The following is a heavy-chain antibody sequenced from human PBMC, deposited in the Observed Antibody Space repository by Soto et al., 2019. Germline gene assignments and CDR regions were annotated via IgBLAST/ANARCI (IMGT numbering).Heavy chain of an antibody. CDR3: AKERRGTFWYFDL. CDR2: ISDSGDST. D-gene: IGHD1-1*01. J-gene: IGHJ2*01. Sequence: EVQLLESGGGLVQPGGSLRLSCAASGFTFSSYAMSWVRQAPGKGLEWVSAISDSGDSTFSADSVKGRFTISRDNSKNTLYLQRNSLRAEDTALFYCAKERRGTFWYFDLWGRGTLVTVSS. CDR1: GFTFSSYA. V-gene: IGHV3-23*01.